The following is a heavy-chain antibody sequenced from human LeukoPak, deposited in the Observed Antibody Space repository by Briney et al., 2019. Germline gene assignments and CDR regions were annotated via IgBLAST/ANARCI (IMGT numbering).Heavy chain of an antibody. CDR2: ISGSGGST. D-gene: IGHD3-10*01. CDR1: GFTFSSYA. V-gene: IGHV3-23*01. J-gene: IGHJ3*02. Sequence: GGSLRLSCAASGFTFSSYAMSWVRQAPGKGLEWVSAISGSGGSTYYADSVKGRFSVSRDNSKNTLYLEMNSLRAEDTAVYYCARDPNYYAYDAFDIWGQGTMVTVS. CDR3: ARDPNYYAYDAFDI.